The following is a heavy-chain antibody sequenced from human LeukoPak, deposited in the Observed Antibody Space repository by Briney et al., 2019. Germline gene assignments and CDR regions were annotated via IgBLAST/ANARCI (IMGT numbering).Heavy chain of an antibody. V-gene: IGHV1-18*01. CDR2: ISAHNGNT. CDR3: ARDRGYSDYAEYYFDY. Sequence: GASVKVSCKASGYTLTSYGISWVRQAPGQGLEWMGWISAHNGNTKNAQKVQGRVTMTTDTSTRTAYMELRSLRSDDTAVYHCARDRGYSDYAEYYFDYWGQGTLVTVSS. D-gene: IGHD5-12*01. CDR1: GYTLTSYG. J-gene: IGHJ4*02.